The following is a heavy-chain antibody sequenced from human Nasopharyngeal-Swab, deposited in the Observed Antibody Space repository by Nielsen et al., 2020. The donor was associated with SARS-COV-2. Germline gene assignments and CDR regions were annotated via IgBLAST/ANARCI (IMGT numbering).Heavy chain of an antibody. CDR3: ASTPLDSSGYYYAFHY. CDR1: GFTFSRYT. J-gene: IGHJ4*02. D-gene: IGHD3-22*01. V-gene: IGHV3-30-3*01. Sequence: GESLKISCAASGFTFSRYTMHWVRQAPGKGLEWVAVISYDGSNKYYEDSVKGRFTITRDISKNTLYLQMNSLRAEDTAVFYCASTPLDSSGYYYAFHYWGRGTLVTVSS. CDR2: ISYDGSNK.